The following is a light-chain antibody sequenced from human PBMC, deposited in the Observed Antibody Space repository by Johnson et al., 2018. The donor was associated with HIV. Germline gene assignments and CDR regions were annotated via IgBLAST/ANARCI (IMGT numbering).Light chain of an antibody. V-gene: IGLV1-51*02. CDR2: ENN. Sequence: QSVLTQPPSVSAAPGQKVTISCSGSSSNIGNNYVSWYQQLPGTAPKLLICENNKRPSGIPDRFSCSKSGTSATLGITGLQTGDEADYYCGTWDISLSVGYVFGTGTKVTVL. CDR1: SSNIGNNY. J-gene: IGLJ1*01. CDR3: GTWDISLSVGYV.